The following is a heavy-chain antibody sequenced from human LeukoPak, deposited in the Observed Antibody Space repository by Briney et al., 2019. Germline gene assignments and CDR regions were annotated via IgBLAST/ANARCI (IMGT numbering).Heavy chain of an antibody. D-gene: IGHD2-21*02. CDR1: GYTFTSYG. Sequence: GASVKVSCKASGYTFTSYGISWVRQAPGQGLEWMGWISAYNGNTNYAQKLQGRVTMTTDTSTSTAYMELKSLRSDDTAVYYCARDRFMAYCGGDCYSWHYWGQGTLVTVSS. J-gene: IGHJ4*02. CDR3: ARDRFMAYCGGDCYSWHY. CDR2: ISAYNGNT. V-gene: IGHV1-18*01.